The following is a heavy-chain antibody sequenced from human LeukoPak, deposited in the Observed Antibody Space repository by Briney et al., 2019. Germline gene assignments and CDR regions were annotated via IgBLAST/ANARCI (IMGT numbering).Heavy chain of an antibody. CDR1: GYTFNGYY. J-gene: IGHJ3*02. V-gene: IGHV1-2*02. Sequence: WASVKVSCTAYGYTFNGYYMHWVRQPPGQGLEWMGWINPNSGGTNYAQKLQGRVTITGNTSISPAYMELSSLRAEDTAVYYCARVGILAAAGLTYAFDIWGQGTMVTVSS. CDR3: ARVGILAAAGLTYAFDI. CDR2: INPNSGGT. D-gene: IGHD6-13*01.